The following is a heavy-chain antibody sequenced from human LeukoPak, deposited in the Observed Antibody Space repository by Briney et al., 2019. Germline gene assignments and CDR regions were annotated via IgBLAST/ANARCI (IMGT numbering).Heavy chain of an antibody. CDR3: ARGDMRISRVRCYYYYMDV. Sequence: ASVKVSCKASGYTFTGYYMHWVRQAPGQGLEWMGWINPNSGGTNYAQKFQGRVTMTRDTSISTAYMELSRLRSDDTAVYYCARGDMRISRVRCYYYYMDVWGKGTTVTVSS. J-gene: IGHJ6*03. D-gene: IGHD2/OR15-2a*01. V-gene: IGHV1-2*02. CDR1: GYTFTGYY. CDR2: INPNSGGT.